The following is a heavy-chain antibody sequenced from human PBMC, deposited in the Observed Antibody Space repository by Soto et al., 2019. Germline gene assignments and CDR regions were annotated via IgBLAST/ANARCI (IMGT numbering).Heavy chain of an antibody. CDR3: ERERVYGWGSYYAPYFDY. V-gene: IGHV1-69*19. D-gene: IGHD3-10*01. J-gene: IGHJ4*02. Sequence: QVQLVQSGAEVKKPGSSVKVSCKASGGTFSSYAISWVRQAPGQGLEWMGGIIPVFGTANYAQTFQGRVTITADETTSTAYMEASSLGSEDRAVYYCERERVYGWGSYYAPYFDYWGQGTVVTVSS. CDR1: GGTFSSYA. CDR2: IIPVFGTA.